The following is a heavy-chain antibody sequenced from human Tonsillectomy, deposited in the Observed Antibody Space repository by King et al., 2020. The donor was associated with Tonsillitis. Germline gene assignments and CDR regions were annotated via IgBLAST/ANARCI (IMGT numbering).Heavy chain of an antibody. CDR2: ISYDGSNK. Sequence: QLVQSGGGVVQPGRSLRLSCAASGFTFSSYGMHWVRQAPGKGLEWVAVISYDGSNKYYADSVKGRFTISKDNSKNTLYLQMNSQRAEDTAVYYCAKVEGRGIDYWGQGTLVTVSS. J-gene: IGHJ4*02. D-gene: IGHD3-3*01. CDR3: AKVEGRGIDY. CDR1: GFTFSSYG. V-gene: IGHV3-30*18.